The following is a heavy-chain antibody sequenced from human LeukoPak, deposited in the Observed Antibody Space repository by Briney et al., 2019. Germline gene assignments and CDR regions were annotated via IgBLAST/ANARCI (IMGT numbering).Heavy chain of an antibody. D-gene: IGHD2-21*02. CDR3: AREMVVTAMAHYYYYGMDV. CDR1: GGTFSSYA. J-gene: IGHJ6*02. CDR2: IIPIFGTA. V-gene: IGHV1-69*13. Sequence: ASVKVSCKASGGTFSSYAISWVRQAPGQGLEWMGGIIPIFGTANYAQKFQGRVTITADESTSTAYMELSSLRSEDTAVYYCAREMVVTAMAHYYYYGMDVWGQGTTVTVSS.